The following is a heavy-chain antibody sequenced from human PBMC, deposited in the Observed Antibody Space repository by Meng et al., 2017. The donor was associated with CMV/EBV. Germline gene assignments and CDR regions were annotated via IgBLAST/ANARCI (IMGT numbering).Heavy chain of an antibody. CDR1: GGSFSGYH. D-gene: IGHD6-13*01. J-gene: IGHJ4*02. CDR3: ARFPRYSSSWYIVDY. V-gene: IGHV4-34*01. Sequence: YGGSFSGYHWSWIRQPPGKGLEWIGEINHSGSTNYNPSLKSRVTISVDTSKNQFSLKLSSVTAADTAVYYCARFPRYSSSWYIVDYWGQGTLVTVSS. CDR2: INHSGST.